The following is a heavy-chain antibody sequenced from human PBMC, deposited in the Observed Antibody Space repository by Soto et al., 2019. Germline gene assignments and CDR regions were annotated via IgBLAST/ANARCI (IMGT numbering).Heavy chain of an antibody. CDR3: ATRFDITKYYFDA. J-gene: IGHJ4*02. CDR1: GDSISSTSDY. V-gene: IGHV4-39*02. CDR2: LYYGGNT. D-gene: IGHD3-3*01. Sequence: PSETLSLTCTVSGDSISSTSDYWGWIRQPPGKGLEWIGSLYYGGNTYYNPSLKSRVTISVDTSKNHFSLKLSSVTAADTAVYHCATRFDITKYYFDAWGLGTLVTVSS.